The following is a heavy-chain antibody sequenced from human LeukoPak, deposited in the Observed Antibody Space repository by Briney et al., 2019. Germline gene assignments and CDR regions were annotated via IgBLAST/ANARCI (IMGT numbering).Heavy chain of an antibody. CDR3: ARDYSKGAAAATRYYYYYGMDV. CDR1: GYTFTSYG. J-gene: IGHJ6*04. V-gene: IGHV1-18*04. Sequence: ASVKVSCKASGYTFTSYGISWVRQAPGQGLEWMGWISAYNGNTNYAQKLQGRVTMTTDTSTSTAYMELRSLRSDDTAVYYCARDYSKGAAAATRYYYYYGMDVWGKGTTVTVSS. CDR2: ISAYNGNT. D-gene: IGHD6-13*01.